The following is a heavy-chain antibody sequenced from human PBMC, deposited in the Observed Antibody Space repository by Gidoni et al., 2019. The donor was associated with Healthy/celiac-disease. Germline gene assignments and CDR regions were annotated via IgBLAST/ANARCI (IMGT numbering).Heavy chain of an antibody. CDR2: IWYDGSNK. D-gene: IGHD3-3*01. CDR1: GFTFSSYR. V-gene: IGHV3-33*01. CDR3: ARTGPLRFLTPDVYYYYGMDV. Sequence: QVQLVESGGGVVQPGRSLRLSCAASGFTFSSYRMHGVRQAPAKGLEWVAVIWYDGSNKYYADSVKGRFTISRDNSKNTLYLQMNSLRAEDTAVYYCARTGPLRFLTPDVYYYYGMDVWGQGTTVTVSS. J-gene: IGHJ6*02.